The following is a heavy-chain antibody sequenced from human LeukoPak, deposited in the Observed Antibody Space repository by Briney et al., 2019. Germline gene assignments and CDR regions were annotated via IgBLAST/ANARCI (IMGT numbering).Heavy chain of an antibody. CDR2: IYYSGST. D-gene: IGHD6-13*01. Sequence: SETLSLTCTVSGGSIRSYYWSWIRQPPGKGLEWIGYIYYSGSTNYNPSLKSRVTISVDTSKNQFSLKLRSVTAADTAVYFCARHGDTAGAVTPFDYWGQGTLVTVSS. CDR3: ARHGDTAGAVTPFDY. J-gene: IGHJ4*02. V-gene: IGHV4-59*08. CDR1: GGSIRSYY.